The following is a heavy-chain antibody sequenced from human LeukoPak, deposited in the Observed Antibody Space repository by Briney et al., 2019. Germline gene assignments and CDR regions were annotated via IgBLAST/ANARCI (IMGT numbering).Heavy chain of an antibody. CDR3: ARDVHGDYGSGWFDP. Sequence: SVKVSCKASGGTFNNSAISWVRQAPGQGLEWLGGIMPLFGTAGYAQKFQGRVTITKDESTRTVYLELTSLTSDDTAVYYCARDVHGDYGSGWFDPWGQGTLVSVSS. V-gene: IGHV1-69*05. CDR2: IMPLFGTA. J-gene: IGHJ5*02. D-gene: IGHD4-17*01. CDR1: GGTFNNSA.